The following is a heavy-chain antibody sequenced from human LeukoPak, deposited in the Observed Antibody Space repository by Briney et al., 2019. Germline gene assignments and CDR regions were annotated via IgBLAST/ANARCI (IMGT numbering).Heavy chain of an antibody. D-gene: IGHD2-2*01. V-gene: IGHV3-30-3*01. CDR1: GFTFSNYV. CDR3: ARDGCSSTSCPPVFYFQH. Sequence: GGSLRLSCAASGFTFSNYVIHWVRQAPGKGLEWVTVISYDGSNKYYADSVKGRFTISRDNSKNTLYLQMNSLRAEDTAVHYCARDGCSSTSCPPVFYFQHWGQGTLVTVSS. J-gene: IGHJ1*01. CDR2: ISYDGSNK.